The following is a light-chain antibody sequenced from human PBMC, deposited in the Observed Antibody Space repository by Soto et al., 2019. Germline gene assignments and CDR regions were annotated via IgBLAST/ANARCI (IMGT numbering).Light chain of an antibody. CDR3: QQYNTFSPYT. Sequence: DIQMTQCPSTLSASVGDRVTLTCRASQSVSDWLAWYQQKPGKAPKVLIYKASNLESGVPSRFSGSGSGTEFTLTISSLQPDDSATYYCQQYNTFSPYTFGQGTKLEIK. CDR1: QSVSDW. V-gene: IGKV1-5*03. J-gene: IGKJ2*01. CDR2: KAS.